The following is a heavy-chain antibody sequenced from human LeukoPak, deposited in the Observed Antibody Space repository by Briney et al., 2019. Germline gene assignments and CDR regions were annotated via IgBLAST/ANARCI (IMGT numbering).Heavy chain of an antibody. D-gene: IGHD1-14*01. CDR3: VRGDRYFFDF. Sequence: GGSLRLSCAASGFTFSSYEMNWVRQAPGRGLEWVSYIGNTGRTIYYADSVQGRLTISRDNAKSSLYLQMNSLRAEDTAIYYCVRGDRYFFDFWGQGTLVTVSS. CDR1: GFTFSSYE. CDR2: IGNTGRTI. V-gene: IGHV3-48*03. J-gene: IGHJ4*02.